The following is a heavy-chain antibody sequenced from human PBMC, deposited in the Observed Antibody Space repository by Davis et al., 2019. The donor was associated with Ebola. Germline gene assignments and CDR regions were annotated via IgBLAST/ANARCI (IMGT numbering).Heavy chain of an antibody. CDR3: AKDEYCSSTSCYPPYYYGMDV. V-gene: IGHV3-74*01. CDR1: GFTFSDYW. CDR2: IKSDGSSI. J-gene: IGHJ6*02. D-gene: IGHD2-2*01. Sequence: HTGGSLRLSCAASGFTFSDYWMHWVRQAAGKGLVWVSRIKSDGSSISYADSVKGRFTISRDNAKNTLYLQMNSLRAEDTAVYYCAKDEYCSSTSCYPPYYYGMDVWGQGTTVTVSS.